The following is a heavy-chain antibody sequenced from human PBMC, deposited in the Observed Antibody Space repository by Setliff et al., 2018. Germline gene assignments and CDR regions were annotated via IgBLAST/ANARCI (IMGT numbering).Heavy chain of an antibody. J-gene: IGHJ4*02. Sequence: ASVKVSCKASGYTFTSYYMHWVRQAPGQGLEWMGIINPSGGNAGYAQKFQGRVTMTRNTSISTAYMELSSLRSEDTAVYFCARVTYCGGDCYSFDYWGQGTLVTVSS. CDR2: INPSGGNA. CDR3: ARVTYCGGDCYSFDY. V-gene: IGHV1-46*01. CDR1: GYTFTSYY. D-gene: IGHD2-21*01.